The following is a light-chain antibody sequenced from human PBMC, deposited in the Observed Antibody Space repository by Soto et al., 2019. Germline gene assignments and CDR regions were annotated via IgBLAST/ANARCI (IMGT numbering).Light chain of an antibody. CDR1: QSISSG. CDR2: DAS. V-gene: IGKV1-5*01. J-gene: IGKJ1*01. Sequence: DTQMPQSLSTLPASVGDRVPITCRASQSISSGLAWYQQKPGKAPKLLIYDASSLESGVPSRFSGSGSGTEFTLTISSLQPDDFATYYCQQYNSYSWTFGQGTKVEIK. CDR3: QQYNSYSWT.